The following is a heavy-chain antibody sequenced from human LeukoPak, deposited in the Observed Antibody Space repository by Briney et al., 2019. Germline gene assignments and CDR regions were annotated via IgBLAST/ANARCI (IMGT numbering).Heavy chain of an antibody. CDR2: IYYSGST. V-gene: IGHV4-59*01. CDR3: ARGVYHWYFDL. Sequence: PSETLSLTCTVSGGSISSYYWSWIRQPPGKGLEWIGYIYYSGSTNYNPSLKSRVTISVDTSKNQFSLKLSSVTAADTAVYYCARGVYHWYFDLWGRGTLVTVSS. CDR1: GGSISSYY. J-gene: IGHJ2*01. D-gene: IGHD2-8*01.